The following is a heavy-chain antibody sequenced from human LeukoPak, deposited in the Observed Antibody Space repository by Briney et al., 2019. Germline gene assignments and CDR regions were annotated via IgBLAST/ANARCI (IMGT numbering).Heavy chain of an antibody. Sequence: KPSETLSLTCSVSGGPINGYSWGWVRQPPGKGLECIGYMFDRGSPNHHPSLQNRVTTSADTSKNEFSLRLTSVTAADTAVYYCARRIQLWSYWHFDLWGRGTLVTVSS. CDR3: ARRIQLWSYWHFDL. CDR1: GGPINGYS. J-gene: IGHJ2*01. CDR2: MFDRGSP. V-gene: IGHV4-4*09. D-gene: IGHD5-18*01.